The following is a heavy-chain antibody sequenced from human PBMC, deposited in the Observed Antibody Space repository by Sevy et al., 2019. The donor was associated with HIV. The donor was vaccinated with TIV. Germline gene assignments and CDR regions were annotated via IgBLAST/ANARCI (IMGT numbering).Heavy chain of an antibody. CDR1: GFALSDYY. J-gene: IGHJ6*02. CDR2: ISGSGDTI. CDR3: ARDHVKDGDLCDYYYYAMDV. V-gene: IGHV3-11*01. Sequence: GGSLRLSCVASGFALSDYYMSWIRQAPGKGLQWISYISGSGDTIYYADSVKGRFTISRDNAKNSLFLQMNSLRAEDTAVYNCARDHVKDGDLCDYYYYAMDVWGQGTTVTISS. D-gene: IGHD4-17*01.